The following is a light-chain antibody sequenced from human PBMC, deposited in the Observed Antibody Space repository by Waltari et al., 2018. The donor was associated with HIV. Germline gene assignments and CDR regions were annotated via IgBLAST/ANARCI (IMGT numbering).Light chain of an antibody. CDR3: CSYGGSDTLYV. Sequence: QSALTQPRSVSGSPGQSVTISCTGTSSDVGAYTYVAWYQQHPGKAPKFLIFDGSKRPSGVPDRFSGSKSGNTASLTISGLQAEDEAEYYCCSYGGSDTLYVFGTGTKVTVL. V-gene: IGLV2-11*01. CDR1: SSDVGAYTY. J-gene: IGLJ1*01. CDR2: DGS.